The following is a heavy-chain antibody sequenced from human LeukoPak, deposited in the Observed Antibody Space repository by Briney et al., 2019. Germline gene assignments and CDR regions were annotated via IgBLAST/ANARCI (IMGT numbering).Heavy chain of an antibody. Sequence: RASVKVSCKASGGTFSSYAISWVRQAPGQGLEWMGGIIPIFGTANYAQKFQGRVTMTTDTSTSTTYMELRGLRSDDTAVYYCARAIGWSTVPTYDAFDIWGQGTMVTVSS. D-gene: IGHD4-17*01. CDR2: IIPIFGTA. V-gene: IGHV1-69*05. CDR1: GGTFSSYA. CDR3: ARAIGWSTVPTYDAFDI. J-gene: IGHJ3*02.